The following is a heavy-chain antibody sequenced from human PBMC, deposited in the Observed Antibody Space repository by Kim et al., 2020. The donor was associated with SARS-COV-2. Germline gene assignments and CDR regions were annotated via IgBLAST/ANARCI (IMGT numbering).Heavy chain of an antibody. Sequence: PVKGRFTISRDDSKNTLYLQMNSLKTEDTAVYYCTTDRAARYYYYYGMDVWGQGTTVTVSS. J-gene: IGHJ6*02. CDR3: TTDRAARYYYYYGMDV. D-gene: IGHD6-6*01. V-gene: IGHV3-15*01.